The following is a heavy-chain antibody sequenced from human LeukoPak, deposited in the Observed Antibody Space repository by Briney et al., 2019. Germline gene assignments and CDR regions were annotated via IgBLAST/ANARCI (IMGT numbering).Heavy chain of an antibody. V-gene: IGHV1-46*01. CDR1: GYTFTSYY. CDR3: ARAHCSGGSCYSDAFDI. J-gene: IGHJ3*02. Sequence: GASVKVSCKASGYTFTSYYMHWVRQAPGQGLEWMGIINPSGGSTSYAQKFQGRVTMTRDTSTSTVYMELSSLRSEDTAVYYCARAHCSGGSCYSDAFDIWGQGTMVTLSS. D-gene: IGHD2-15*01. CDR2: INPSGGST.